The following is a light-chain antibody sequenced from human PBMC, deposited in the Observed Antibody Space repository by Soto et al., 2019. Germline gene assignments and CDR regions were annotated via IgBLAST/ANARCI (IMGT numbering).Light chain of an antibody. V-gene: IGKV3-15*01. Sequence: EIVMTQSPATLSVSPGERATLSCRASQSVSSNLAWYQQKPGQAPRLLIYGASTRAAGIPVRFSGSGSGTDVTLTISSLQSEDFAIYYCQQYNNWPRTFGQGTKVEIK. CDR1: QSVSSN. CDR3: QQYNNWPRT. CDR2: GAS. J-gene: IGKJ1*01.